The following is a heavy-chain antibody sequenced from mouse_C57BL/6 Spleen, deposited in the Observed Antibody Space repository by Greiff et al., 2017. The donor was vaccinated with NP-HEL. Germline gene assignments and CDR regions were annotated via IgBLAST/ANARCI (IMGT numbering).Heavy chain of an antibody. CDR3: ARHIHDGYYLDY. D-gene: IGHD2-3*01. J-gene: IGHJ2*01. Sequence: EVMLVESGGDLVKPGGSLKLSCAASGFTFSSYGMSWVRQTPDKRLEWVATISSGGSYTYYPDSVKGRFTISRDNAKNTLYLQMSSLKSEDTAMDYCARHIHDGYYLDYWGQGTTLTVSS. CDR2: ISSGGSYT. CDR1: GFTFSSYG. V-gene: IGHV5-6*02.